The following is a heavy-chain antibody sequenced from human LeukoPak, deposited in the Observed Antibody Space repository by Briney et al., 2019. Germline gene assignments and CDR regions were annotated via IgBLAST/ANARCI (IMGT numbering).Heavy chain of an antibody. CDR3: ARDASGVSGSYKYYFDY. CDR1: GGSVSSGSDY. D-gene: IGHD3-10*01. J-gene: IGHJ4*02. CDR2: IYYSGST. V-gene: IGHV4-61*01. Sequence: TSETLSLTCAVSGGSVSSGSDYWSWIRQPPGKGLEWIGYIYYSGSTDYNPSLKSRVTISVDTSKNQFSLKLSSVTAADTAVYYCARDASGVSGSYKYYFDYWGQGTLVTVSS.